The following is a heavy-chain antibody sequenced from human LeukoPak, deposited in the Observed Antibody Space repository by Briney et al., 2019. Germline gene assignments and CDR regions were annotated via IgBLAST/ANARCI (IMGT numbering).Heavy chain of an antibody. J-gene: IGHJ4*02. CDR3: ATRTHGYSYGTFDY. Sequence: GGSLRLSCAASGFTVSSNYMSWVRQAPGKGLEWVSALYSGGNTYYADSVRGRFTISRDNFKNTLFLQMNSLRAEDTAVYYCATRTHGYSYGTFDYWGQGTLVTVSS. CDR2: LYSGGNT. CDR1: GFTVSSNY. D-gene: IGHD5-18*01. V-gene: IGHV3-53*01.